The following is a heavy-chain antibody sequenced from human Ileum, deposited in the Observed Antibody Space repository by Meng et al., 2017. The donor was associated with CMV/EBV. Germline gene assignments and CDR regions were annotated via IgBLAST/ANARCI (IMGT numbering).Heavy chain of an antibody. J-gene: IGHJ4*02. Sequence: QGQLQESGPGLVNPSKTLSLTCTVSGGFLVGGYYWNWIRQPAGKGLEWIGRIYTSGSTNYNPSLKSRFTISVDTSKNQFSLNLTSVTAADTAVYYCARDSAWLIDQWGQGTLVTVSS. CDR1: GGFLVGGYY. D-gene: IGHD6-19*01. CDR3: ARDSAWLIDQ. CDR2: IYTSGST. V-gene: IGHV4-61*02.